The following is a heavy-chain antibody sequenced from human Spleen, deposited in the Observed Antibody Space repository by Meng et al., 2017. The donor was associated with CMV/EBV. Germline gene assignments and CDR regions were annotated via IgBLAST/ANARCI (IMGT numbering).Heavy chain of an antibody. CDR3: AREVGAPYFDL. V-gene: IGHV4-38-2*02. CDR2: VYHTGTA. J-gene: IGHJ3*01. D-gene: IGHD1-26*01. CDR1: GGSINNDYY. Sequence: GSLRLSCSVSGGSINNDYYWGWIRQPPGKRLEWIGSVYHTGTAYYISSLEGRINISVDKSTNQFSLRLTSVTAADTAVYYCAREVGAPYFDLWGHGTLVTVSS.